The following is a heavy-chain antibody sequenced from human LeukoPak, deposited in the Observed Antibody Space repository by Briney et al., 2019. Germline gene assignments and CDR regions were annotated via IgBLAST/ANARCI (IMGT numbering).Heavy chain of an antibody. V-gene: IGHV4-34*01. D-gene: IGHD2-8*01. CDR1: GGSFSGYY. CDR3: AREGCTNGVCTLAFDY. Sequence: NASETLSLTCAVYGGSFSGYYWSWIRQPPGKGLEWIGEINHSGSTNYSPSLKSRVTISVDTSKNQFSLKLSSVTAADTAVYYCAREGCTNGVCTLAFDYWGQGTLVTVSS. CDR2: INHSGST. J-gene: IGHJ4*02.